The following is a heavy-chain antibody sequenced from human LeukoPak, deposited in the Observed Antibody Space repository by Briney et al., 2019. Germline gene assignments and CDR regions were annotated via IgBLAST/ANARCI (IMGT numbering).Heavy chain of an antibody. V-gene: IGHV3-21*01. Sequence: GSLRLSCAASGFTFSSYTMNWVRQAPGKGLEWVSSISSSSSYIYYADSVKGRFTISRDNAKNSLYLQMDSLRAEDTAVYYCARGKGWTYYYDSSGYPYYFDYWGQGTLVTVSS. CDR2: ISSSSSYI. D-gene: IGHD3-22*01. CDR1: GFTFSSYT. J-gene: IGHJ4*02. CDR3: ARGKGWTYYYDSSGYPYYFDY.